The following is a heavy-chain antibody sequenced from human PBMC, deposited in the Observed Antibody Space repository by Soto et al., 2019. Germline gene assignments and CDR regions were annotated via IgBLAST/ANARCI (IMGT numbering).Heavy chain of an antibody. V-gene: IGHV1-18*04. CDR3: ARGGHYHRLGYHTY. J-gene: IGHJ4*02. Sequence: SGRVPGKASGCSFTGYGISWGRQSSGRGLEWIGWISAYNGNTKYAQKLQGRVTMKTDKSTRTASMELRSLRYDDTAVYYCARGGHYHRLGYHTYWAQGTLVHVSS. D-gene: IGHD3-16*02. CDR2: ISAYNGNT. CDR1: GCSFTGYG.